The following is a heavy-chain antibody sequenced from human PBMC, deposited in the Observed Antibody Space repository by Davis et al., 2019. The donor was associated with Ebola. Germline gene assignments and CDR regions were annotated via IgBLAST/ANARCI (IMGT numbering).Heavy chain of an antibody. Sequence: HTGGSLRLSCAASGFTFSNYYMHWVRQAPGKGLEWVARLKTDGSTTRYADSVKGRFTISRDNTKNTLYLQMNSLRGEDTAVYYCVRDTSHQLPHWLYYFYGMDVWGQGTTVTVSS. D-gene: IGHD2-2*01. CDR2: LKTDGSTT. V-gene: IGHV3-74*01. CDR3: VRDTSHQLPHWLYYFYGMDV. J-gene: IGHJ6*02. CDR1: GFTFSNYY.